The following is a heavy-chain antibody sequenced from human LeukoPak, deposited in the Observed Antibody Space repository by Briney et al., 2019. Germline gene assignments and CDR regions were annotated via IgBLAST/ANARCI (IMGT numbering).Heavy chain of an antibody. CDR1: GYTFSDYY. Sequence: ASVKVSCKASGYTFSDYYMHWVRQAPGQGLEWMGWINPHSGGTNYAQKFQGRVTMTRDTSISTAYMELSRLRSDDTAVYYCAREGYCSGGSCFPWFDPWGQGTLVTVSS. D-gene: IGHD2-15*01. J-gene: IGHJ5*02. CDR2: INPHSGGT. CDR3: AREGYCSGGSCFPWFDP. V-gene: IGHV1-2*02.